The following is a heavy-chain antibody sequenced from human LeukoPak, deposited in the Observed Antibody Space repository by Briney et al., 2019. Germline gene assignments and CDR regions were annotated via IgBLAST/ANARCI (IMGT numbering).Heavy chain of an antibody. J-gene: IGHJ2*01. CDR3: TRLEIQLDWYFDL. Sequence: QTGGSLRLSCAASGFPFSGSAMHWVRQASGKGLEWVGRVRSKAKNYATEYAASVKGRFTVSRDDSKNTAYLQMTSLKTEDTAVYYCTRLEIQLDWYFDLWGRGTLVTVSS. CDR2: VRSKAKNYAT. V-gene: IGHV3-73*01. D-gene: IGHD5-18*01. CDR1: GFPFSGSA.